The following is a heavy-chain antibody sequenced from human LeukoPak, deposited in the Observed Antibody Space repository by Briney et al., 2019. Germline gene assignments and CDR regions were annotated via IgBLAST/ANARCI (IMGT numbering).Heavy chain of an antibody. CDR3: ARLNGLELPD. CDR2: IYYSGST. D-gene: IGHD1-7*01. CDR1: GGSISSSSYY. J-gene: IGHJ4*02. V-gene: IGHV4-39*01. Sequence: SETLSLTCTVSGGSISSSSYYWGWIRQPPGKGLEWIGSIYYSGSTYYNPSLKSRVTISVDTSKDQFSLKLSSVTAADTAVYYCARLNGLELPDWGQGTLVTVSS.